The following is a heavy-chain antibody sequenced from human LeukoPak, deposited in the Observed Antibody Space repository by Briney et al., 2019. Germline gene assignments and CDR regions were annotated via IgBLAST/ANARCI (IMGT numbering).Heavy chain of an antibody. Sequence: GGSLRLSCVGSAFTFSSSWMNWVRQAPGKGLEWVANINEDGSKKSYVDSVKGRFTISRDNTKNSLFLQMSSLRAEDTALYYCDYRGEWGQGILVTVSS. V-gene: IGHV3-7*05. CDR1: AFTFSSSW. D-gene: IGHD3-10*01. CDR2: INEDGSKK. CDR3: DYRGE. J-gene: IGHJ4*02.